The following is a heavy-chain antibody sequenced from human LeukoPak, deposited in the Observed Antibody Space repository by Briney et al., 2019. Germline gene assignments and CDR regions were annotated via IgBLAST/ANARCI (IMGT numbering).Heavy chain of an antibody. CDR3: ARVGTVGGFWSGGYYYGTDV. J-gene: IGHJ6*02. Sequence: AETLSLTCTVSGDSISSYYWIWLRQPPGKGREWVGYIYYSGSTNYNRFRKSRVTISVDTPKNHFSLKLSSENAADPAVYYCARVGTVGGFWSGGYYYGTDVWGQGTTVTVSS. D-gene: IGHD3-3*01. V-gene: IGHV4-59*01. CDR2: IYYSGST. CDR1: GDSISSYY.